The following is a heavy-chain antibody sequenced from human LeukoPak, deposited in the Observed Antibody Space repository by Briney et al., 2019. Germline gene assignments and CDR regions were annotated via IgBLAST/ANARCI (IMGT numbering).Heavy chain of an antibody. J-gene: IGHJ3*01. D-gene: IGHD3-16*02. Sequence: GGSLRLSCAASGFTFSSYWMSWVRQAPGKGLEWVANIKQDGSEKYYVDSVKGRFTISRDNAKNSLYLQMNSLRAEDTDIHYCARDRGYYDYVWGSYRQGDAFDLWGQGTMVTVSS. CDR2: IKQDGSEK. CDR3: ARDRGYYDYVWGSYRQGDAFDL. V-gene: IGHV3-7*01. CDR1: GFTFSSYW.